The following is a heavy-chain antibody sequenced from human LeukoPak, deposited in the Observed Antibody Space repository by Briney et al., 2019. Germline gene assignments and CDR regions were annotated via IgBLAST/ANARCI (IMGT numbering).Heavy chain of an antibody. CDR1: GYTFSNYA. J-gene: IGHJ4*02. CDR3: ARGQEWDSWIVDF. D-gene: IGHD1-26*01. Sequence: ASVKVSCKTSGYTFSNYAIHWLRQAPGQRPEWMGCNTGGNPITQYSQKFQGRLTFNRDTSASTAFMELSSLTSEDMAVYYCARGQEWDSWIVDFWGQGTLVTVSS. V-gene: IGHV1-3*01. CDR2: NTGGNPIT.